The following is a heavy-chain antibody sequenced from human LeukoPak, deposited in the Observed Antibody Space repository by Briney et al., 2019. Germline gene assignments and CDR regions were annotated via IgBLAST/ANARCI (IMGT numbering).Heavy chain of an antibody. CDR1: GFTFSSYA. J-gene: IGHJ5*02. CDR2: ISSSSSYI. Sequence: PGRSLRLSCAASGFTFSSYAMHWVRQAPGKGLEWVSSISSSSSYIYYADSVKGRFTISRDNAKNSLYLQMNSLRAEDTAVYYCARGQQLDEGWFDPWGQGTLVTVSS. V-gene: IGHV3-21*01. D-gene: IGHD6-13*01. CDR3: ARGQQLDEGWFDP.